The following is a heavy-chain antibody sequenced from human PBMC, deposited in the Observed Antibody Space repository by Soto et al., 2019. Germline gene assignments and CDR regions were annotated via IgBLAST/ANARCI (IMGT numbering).Heavy chain of an antibody. CDR3: AKEDSSGWYLYYYYYMDV. D-gene: IGHD6-19*01. J-gene: IGHJ6*03. CDR1: GFTFSSYG. V-gene: IGHV3-30*18. CDR2: ISYDGSNK. Sequence: QVQLVESGGGVVQPGRSLRLSCAASGFTFSSYGMHWVRQAPGKGLEWVAVISYDGSNKYYADSVKGRFTISRDKSKNALYLQMNSLRAEDTAVYYCAKEDSSGWYLYYYYYMDVWGKGTTVTVSS.